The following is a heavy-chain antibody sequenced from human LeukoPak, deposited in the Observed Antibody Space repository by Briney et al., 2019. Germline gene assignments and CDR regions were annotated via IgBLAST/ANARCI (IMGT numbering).Heavy chain of an antibody. V-gene: IGHV3-23*01. J-gene: IGHJ4*02. CDR1: GFTFSSYA. CDR3: ASRNGDYDY. CDR2: ISGSGGST. Sequence: GGSLRLSCAASGFTFSSYAMSWVLQAPGKGLEWVSAISGSGGSTYYADSVKGRFTISRDNYTLYLQMNSLRAEDTAVYYCASRNGDYDYWGQGTLVTVSS. D-gene: IGHD4-17*01.